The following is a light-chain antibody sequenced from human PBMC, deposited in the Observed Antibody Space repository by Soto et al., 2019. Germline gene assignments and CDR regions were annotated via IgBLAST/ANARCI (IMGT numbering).Light chain of an antibody. J-gene: IGKJ4*01. V-gene: IGKV3-20*01. Sequence: EIVLTQSPGTLSLSPGERATLSCRASQSVSSSYLAWYQQKPGQAPRLLIYGASSRATGIPDRFGGSGSGTDFTLTISRLEPEDFAVYYCQQYGSSPGLTFGGGTKVEIK. CDR1: QSVSSSY. CDR3: QQYGSSPGLT. CDR2: GAS.